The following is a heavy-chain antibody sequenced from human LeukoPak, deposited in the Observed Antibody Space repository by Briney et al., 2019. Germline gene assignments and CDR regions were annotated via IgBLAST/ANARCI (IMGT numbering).Heavy chain of an antibody. CDR1: GGSISSYY. J-gene: IGHJ5*02. Sequence: PSETLSLTCTVSGGSISSYYWSWIRQPPGKGLEWIGYIYYSGSTNYNPSLKSRVTISVDTSKNQFSLKLSSVTAADTAVYYCARVVYSGSWYWFDPWGQGTLVTVSS. V-gene: IGHV4-59*08. CDR3: ARVVYSGSWYWFDP. CDR2: IYYSGST. D-gene: IGHD6-13*01.